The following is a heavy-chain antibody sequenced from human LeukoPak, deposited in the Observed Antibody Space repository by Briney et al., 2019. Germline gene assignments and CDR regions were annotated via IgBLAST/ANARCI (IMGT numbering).Heavy chain of an antibody. CDR2: IDWDDDK. D-gene: IGHD1-26*01. J-gene: IGHJ4*02. Sequence: KSGPTLVNPTRTLTLTCTFSGFSLSTSGMCVSWIRQPPGKALEWLALIDWDDDKYYSTCLKTRLTISKDTSKNQVVLTMTNMDPVDTATYYCARSGSYGNMGGFDYWGQGTLVTVSS. CDR3: ARSGSYGNMGGFDY. V-gene: IGHV2-70*01. CDR1: GFSLSTSGMC.